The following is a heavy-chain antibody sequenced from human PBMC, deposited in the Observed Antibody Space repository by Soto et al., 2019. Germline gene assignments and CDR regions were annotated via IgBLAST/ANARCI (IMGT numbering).Heavy chain of an antibody. CDR1: GYIFLEHY. J-gene: IGHJ4*02. CDR3: ARDLNNYYGNGSLNGFFDY. V-gene: IGHV1-2*02. D-gene: IGHD3-10*01. CDR2: LNPRNGDT. Sequence: ASVKVSCKASGYIFLEHYVHWVRQAPGQGLEWMGWLNPRNGDTKYAQKFQGRVTMTRDTSTSTHYMELSGLTSHDTAVYYCARDLNNYYGNGSLNGFFDYWGQGTVVTVSS.